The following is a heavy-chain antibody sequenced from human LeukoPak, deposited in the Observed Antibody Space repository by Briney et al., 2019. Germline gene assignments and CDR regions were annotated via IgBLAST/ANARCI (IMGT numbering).Heavy chain of an antibody. D-gene: IGHD3-10*01. CDR2: IVVGSGNT. CDR1: GFTFTSSA. J-gene: IGHJ5*02. CDR3: AATTPYYGSGSYYNPPP. Sequence: SVKVSCKASGFTFTSSAMQWVRQARGQRLEWIGWIVVGSGNTNYAQKFQERVTITRDMSTSTAYMELSSLRSEDTAVYYCAATTPYYGSGSYYNPPPWGQGTLVTVSS. V-gene: IGHV1-58*02.